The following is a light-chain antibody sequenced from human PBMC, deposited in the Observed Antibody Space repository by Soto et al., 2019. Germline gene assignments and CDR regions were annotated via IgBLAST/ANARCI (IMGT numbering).Light chain of an antibody. CDR3: QKFTSAPFT. V-gene: IGKV1-27*01. J-gene: IGKJ4*01. Sequence: DIQMTQSPSSLSASVGDRVTITCRASQGISNHLAWYHQKPGQLPNLLIYAASILQSGVPSRFSGSGSGTDFNLTISSLQPEDVGIYYCQKFTSAPFTFGGGTKVEI. CDR1: QGISNH. CDR2: AAS.